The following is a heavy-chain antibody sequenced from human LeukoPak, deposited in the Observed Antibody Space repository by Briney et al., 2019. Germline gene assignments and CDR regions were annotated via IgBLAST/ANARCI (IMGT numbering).Heavy chain of an antibody. V-gene: IGHV3-7*01. CDR3: SRSLEY. CDR2: TKQDGSEQ. CDR1: GFPFSGYW. J-gene: IGHJ4*02. Sequence: PGGSLRLSCAASGFPFSGYWMDWVRQAPGKGMEWVANTKQDGSEQYYADSVKGRFTISRDNAKNAPYLQMNSLRAEDTAVYYCSRSLEYWGQGALVTVSS.